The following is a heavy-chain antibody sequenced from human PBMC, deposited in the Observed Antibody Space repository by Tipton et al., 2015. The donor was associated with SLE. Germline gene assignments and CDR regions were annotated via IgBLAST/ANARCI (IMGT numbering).Heavy chain of an antibody. Sequence: LSLTCAASGFTFSWYWMSWVRQAPGKGLEWVANIKKDGSETYYVDSVKGRFTISRDNSKNTLYLQMNSLRAEDTAVYYCARELTPYYGMDVWGQGTTVTVSS. V-gene: IGHV3-7*01. CDR2: IKKDGSET. CDR3: ARELTPYYGMDV. CDR1: GFTFSWYW. J-gene: IGHJ6*02.